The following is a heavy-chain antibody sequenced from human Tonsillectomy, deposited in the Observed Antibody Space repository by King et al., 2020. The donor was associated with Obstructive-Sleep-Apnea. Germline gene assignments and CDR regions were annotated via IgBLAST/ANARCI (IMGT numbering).Heavy chain of an antibody. V-gene: IGHV4-38-2*02. CDR2: MHHSGST. D-gene: IGHD1-26*01. CDR3: ARGGVGAQTYGMDV. J-gene: IGHJ6*02. CDR1: DYSISSGYY. Sequence: QLQESGPGLVKPSETLSLSCTVSDYSISSGYYWGWIRQPPGKGLEWIGSMHHSGSTYYNPSLKSRVTISVDMSKKQFSLKLSSVTAADTAVYYCARGGVGAQTYGMDVWGQGTTVTVSS.